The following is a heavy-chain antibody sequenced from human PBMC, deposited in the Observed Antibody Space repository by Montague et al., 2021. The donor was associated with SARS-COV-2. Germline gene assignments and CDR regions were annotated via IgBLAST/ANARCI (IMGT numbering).Heavy chain of an antibody. CDR1: GDSISTSTW. D-gene: IGHD6-13*01. Sequence: SETLSPTCKVSGDSISTSTWWTWVRQTPGKGLEWIGEIFHSGTINYNPSLKSRVSISVDKSNNQFSLRLGSLIAADTAVYYCATLSRRTAAGTRDYFGLDVWGQGTTVVVSS. J-gene: IGHJ6*02. V-gene: IGHV4-4*02. CDR2: IFHSGTI. CDR3: ATLSRRTAAGTRDYFGLDV.